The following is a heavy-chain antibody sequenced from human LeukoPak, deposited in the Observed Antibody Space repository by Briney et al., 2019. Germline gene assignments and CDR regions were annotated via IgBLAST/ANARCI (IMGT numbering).Heavy chain of an antibody. J-gene: IGHJ3*02. Sequence: ASVKVSCKASGYTFTGYYMHWVRQAPGQGLEWMGRINPNSGGTNYAQKFQGRVTMTRDTSISTAYMELSRLRSDDTVVYYCARDLGYSYGLVDAFDIWGQGTMVTVSS. D-gene: IGHD5-18*01. CDR1: GYTFTGYY. V-gene: IGHV1-2*05. CDR2: INPNSGGT. CDR3: ARDLGYSYGLVDAFDI.